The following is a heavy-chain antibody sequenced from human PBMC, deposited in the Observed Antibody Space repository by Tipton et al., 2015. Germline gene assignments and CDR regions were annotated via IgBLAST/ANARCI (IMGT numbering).Heavy chain of an antibody. J-gene: IGHJ4*02. V-gene: IGHV4-38-2*01. CDR3: ARARGRHGGLFDS. CDR1: AYSISTDYY. Sequence: GLVKTSETLSLTCAVSAYSISTDYYWVWIRQPPGKGLEWIGEINHSGSTNYNPSLKSRVTISVDTSKTQFSLKMSSVTASDTAVYYCARARGRHGGLFDSWGQGILVTVSS. CDR2: INHSGST. D-gene: IGHD4-23*01.